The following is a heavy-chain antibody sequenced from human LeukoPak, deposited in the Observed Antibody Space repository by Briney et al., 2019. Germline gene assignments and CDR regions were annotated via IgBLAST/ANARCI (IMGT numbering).Heavy chain of an antibody. CDR2: IIPIFGTA. D-gene: IGHD6-6*01. V-gene: IGHV1-69*05. J-gene: IGHJ1*01. Sequence: SVKVPCKASGGTFSSYAISWVRQAPGQGLEWMGGIIPIFGTANYAQKFQGRVTITTDESTSTAYMELSSLRSEDTAVYYCARVHRIAARPGYFQHWGQGTLVTVSS. CDR1: GGTFSSYA. CDR3: ARVHRIAARPGYFQH.